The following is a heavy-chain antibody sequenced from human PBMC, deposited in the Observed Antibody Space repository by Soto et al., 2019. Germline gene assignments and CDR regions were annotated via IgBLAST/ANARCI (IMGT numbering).Heavy chain of an antibody. CDR2: IIPIFGTA. CDR1: GGTFSSYA. J-gene: IGHJ4*02. V-gene: IGHV1-69*01. CDR3: AASVTMIVVVIHFDY. Sequence: QVQLVRSGAEVKKPGSSVKVSCKASGGTFSSYAISWVRQAPGQGLEWMGGIIPIFGTANYAQKFQGRVTITADESTSTAYMELSSLRSEDTAVYYCAASVTMIVVVIHFDYWGQGTLVTVSS. D-gene: IGHD3-22*01.